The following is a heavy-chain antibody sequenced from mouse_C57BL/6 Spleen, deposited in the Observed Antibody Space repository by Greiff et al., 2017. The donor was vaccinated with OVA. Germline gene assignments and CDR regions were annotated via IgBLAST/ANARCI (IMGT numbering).Heavy chain of an antibody. CDR3: ARSEGTTVGGYGDV. V-gene: IGHV1-64*01. D-gene: IGHD1-1*01. CDR2: IHTNSGST. J-gene: IGHJ1*03. Sequence: QVQLQQPGAELVKPGASVKLSCQASGYTFTSYWMHWVKQRPGHGLEWIAMIHTNSGSTNYNEKFKSQSTMTVDKSASTAYMQLSSLTSEDSAVYYCARSEGTTVGGYGDVGGTGTTVTVSS. CDR1: GYTFTSYW.